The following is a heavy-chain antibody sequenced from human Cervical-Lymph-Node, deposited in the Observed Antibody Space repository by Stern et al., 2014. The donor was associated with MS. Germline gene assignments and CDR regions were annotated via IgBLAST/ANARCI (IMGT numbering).Heavy chain of an antibody. CDR3: ATFIATAGTFNY. D-gene: IGHD6-25*01. CDR1: GHTTTSYG. J-gene: IGHJ4*02. CDR2: ISAHNGNT. V-gene: IGHV1-18*01. Sequence: QDQLVQSGAEVKKPGASVKVSCKASGHTTTSYGFTWVRQAPGQGLEWMGRISAHNGNTNYVQKFQGRVTMTTDTSTSTTYMELRSLRSDDTAVYYCATFIATAGTFNYWGQGTLVTVSS.